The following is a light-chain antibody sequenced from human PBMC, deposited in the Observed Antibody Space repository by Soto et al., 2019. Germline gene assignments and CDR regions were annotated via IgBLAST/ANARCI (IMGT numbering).Light chain of an antibody. CDR2: DVS. V-gene: IGLV2-14*01. CDR3: SSYTSSSTLYV. J-gene: IGLJ1*01. CDR1: SSDVGGYNY. Sequence: QSVLTQPGSVSGSPGQPITISCTGTSSDVGGYNYVSWYQQHPGNAPKLMIYDVSNRPSGVSNRFSGSKSGNTASLTISGLQAEDEADYYCSSYTSSSTLYVFGTGTKVTVL.